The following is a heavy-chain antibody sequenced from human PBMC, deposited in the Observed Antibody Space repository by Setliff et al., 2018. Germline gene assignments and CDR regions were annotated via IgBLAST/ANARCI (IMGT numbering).Heavy chain of an antibody. V-gene: IGHV4-61*03. D-gene: IGHD3-22*01. J-gene: IGHJ5*02. CDR3: ARAHTWSLPNDNSGYPGWFDP. Sequence: PSETLSLTCTVSGDSVSGNSYYWGWIRQPPGKGLEWIGHIYTSGTTNYHPSLTSRVTMSVDTSKNHVSLKLSSVTAADTAVYYCARAHTWSLPNDNSGYPGWFDPWGQGTLVTVSS. CDR1: GDSVSGNSYY. CDR2: IYTSGTT.